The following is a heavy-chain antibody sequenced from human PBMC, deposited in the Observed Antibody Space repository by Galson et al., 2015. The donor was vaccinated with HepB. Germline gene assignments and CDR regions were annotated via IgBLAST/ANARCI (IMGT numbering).Heavy chain of an antibody. Sequence: SLRLSCAASGFTFSSYGMHWVRQAPGKGLEWVAVISYDGSNKYYGDSVKGRFTISRDNSKNTLYLQMNSLRAEDTAVYYCAKDEGSYRSPFDYWGQGTLVTVSS. V-gene: IGHV3-30*18. CDR3: AKDEGSYRSPFDY. J-gene: IGHJ4*02. CDR1: GFTFSSYG. D-gene: IGHD1-26*01. CDR2: ISYDGSNK.